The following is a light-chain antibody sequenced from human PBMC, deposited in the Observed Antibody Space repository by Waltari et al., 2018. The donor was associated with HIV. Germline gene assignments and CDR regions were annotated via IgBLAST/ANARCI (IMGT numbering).Light chain of an antibody. J-gene: IGLJ3*02. V-gene: IGLV2-23*02. CDR2: EVS. Sequence: QSALTQPASVSGSPGQSITISCTGPRSAVGSDNLVAWYPHPPGKAPKLIISEVSKRPSGVSNRFSGSKSGTTASLTISGLQAEDEADYHCCSYAHNDPWVFGGGTRLTVL. CDR1: RSAVGSDNL. CDR3: CSYAHNDPWV.